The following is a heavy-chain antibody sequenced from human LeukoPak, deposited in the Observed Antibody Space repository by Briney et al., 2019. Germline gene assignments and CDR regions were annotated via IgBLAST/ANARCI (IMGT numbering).Heavy chain of an antibody. CDR2: IYPGDSDT. D-gene: IGHD1-1*01. CDR3: ARHRTVQVQPYNLFDP. CDR1: GYSFTSYW. J-gene: IGHJ5*02. Sequence: GESLKISCKGSGYSFTSYWIGWVRQMPGKGLEWMGIIYPGDSDTRYSPSFQGQVTISADKSISTAYLQWSSLKASDTAMYYCARHRTVQVQPYNLFDPWGQGTLVTVSS. V-gene: IGHV5-51*01.